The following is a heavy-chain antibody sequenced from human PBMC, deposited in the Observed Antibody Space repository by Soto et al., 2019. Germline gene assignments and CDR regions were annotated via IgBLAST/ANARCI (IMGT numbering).Heavy chain of an antibody. V-gene: IGHV3-30*18. CDR3: AESRDGYSFYFYYGMDV. J-gene: IGHJ6*02. Sequence: QVQLEESGGGVVQPGRSLRLSCAASGFNFSNYNMHWVRQAPGKGLEWVALILHDGSNEYYADSVKGRFTISRDNSKNKLYLQMKSLRAEDTAVYYCAESRDGYSFYFYYGMDVWGQGTLVTVSS. CDR1: GFNFSNYN. D-gene: IGHD4-4*01. CDR2: ILHDGSNE.